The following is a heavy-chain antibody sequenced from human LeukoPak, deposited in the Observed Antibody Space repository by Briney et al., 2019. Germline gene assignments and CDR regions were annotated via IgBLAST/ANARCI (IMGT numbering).Heavy chain of an antibody. CDR2: AFYTGDT. Sequence: PSETLSLTRTFSRGSRIGSTYYGRWIRQPPGKGLEWIGSAFYTGDTYYKSSLKSRVTISVDTSKNQFSLKLGSVTAADTAVYYGARLRGALTALTSHFRCGGRGTLVTVSS. D-gene: IGHD2-21*02. V-gene: IGHV4-39*01. CDR1: RGSRIGSTYY. CDR3: ARLRGALTALTSHFRC. J-gene: IGHJ4*02.